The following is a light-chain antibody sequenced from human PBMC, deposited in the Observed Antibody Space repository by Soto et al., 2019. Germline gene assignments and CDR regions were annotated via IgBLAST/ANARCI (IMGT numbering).Light chain of an antibody. V-gene: IGKV1-5*03. Sequence: DVQMTQSPSTLSASIGDTVTITCRASQTIVTWLAWYQQKPGRPPKLLIYMASILESGVPSRFSGRGSGTEFTLTISGLQPDDLGTYHCQQYNSYPKTFREGTKLDI. CDR1: QTIVTW. CDR3: QQYNSYPKT. J-gene: IGKJ2*01. CDR2: MAS.